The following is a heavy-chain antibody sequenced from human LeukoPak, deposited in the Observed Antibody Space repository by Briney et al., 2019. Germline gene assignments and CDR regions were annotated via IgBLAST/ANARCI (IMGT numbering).Heavy chain of an antibody. CDR3: ARPGGRAQHSFVSFDY. CDR1: VYGFAIYW. D-gene: IGHD3-16*01. J-gene: IGHJ4*02. V-gene: IGHV5-51*01. CDR2: VHPGDSDT. Sequence: GESLQISCKGSVYGFAIYWIGWVRQLPGKGLEWMGIVHPGDSDTRYSPPFQGQVTISADKSINTAYLQWNRLTTSDTAMYYCARPGGRAQHSFVSFDYWGQGTLVTVS.